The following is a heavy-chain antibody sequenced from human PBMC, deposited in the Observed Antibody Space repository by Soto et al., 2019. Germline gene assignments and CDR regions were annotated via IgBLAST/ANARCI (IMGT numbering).Heavy chain of an antibody. Sequence: EVQLVESGGGLVQPGGSLRLSCAASGFTISGHWMHWVRQVPGKGLVWVSRINSEGSSTSYADSVKGRFIISRDNAKNAVCLQMNSLRAEDTDVYYCARSYRGTYGCFDPWGQGTLVTVAS. D-gene: IGHD1-26*01. CDR3: ARSYRGTYGCFDP. J-gene: IGHJ5*02. CDR1: GFTISGHW. CDR2: INSEGSST. V-gene: IGHV3-74*01.